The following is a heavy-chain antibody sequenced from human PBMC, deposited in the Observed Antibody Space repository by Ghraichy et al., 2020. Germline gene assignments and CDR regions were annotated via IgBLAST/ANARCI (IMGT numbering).Heavy chain of an antibody. J-gene: IGHJ5*02. D-gene: IGHD5-12*01. CDR2: IIPIFGTA. CDR3: ARDQDLSGYDRGWFDP. Sequence: SVKVSCKASGGTFSSYAISWVRQAPGQGLEWMGGIIPIFGTANYAQKFQGRVTITTDESTSTAYMELSSLRSEDTAVYYCARDQDLSGYDRGWFDPWGQGTLVTVSS. CDR1: GGTFSSYA. V-gene: IGHV1-69*05.